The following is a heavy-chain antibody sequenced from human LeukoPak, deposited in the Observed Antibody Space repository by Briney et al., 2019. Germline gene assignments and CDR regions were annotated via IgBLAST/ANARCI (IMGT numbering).Heavy chain of an antibody. CDR3: ATVFRSSWGYYYYYYMDV. J-gene: IGHJ6*03. CDR2: MNPNSGNT. CDR1: GYTFTSYD. D-gene: IGHD6-13*01. Sequence: ASVKVSCKASGYTFTSYDINWVRQATGQGLEWMGWMNPNSGNTGYAQKFQGRVTMTEDTSTDTAYMELSSLRSEDTAVYYCATVFRSSWGYYYYYYMDVWGKGTTVTVSS. V-gene: IGHV1-8*01.